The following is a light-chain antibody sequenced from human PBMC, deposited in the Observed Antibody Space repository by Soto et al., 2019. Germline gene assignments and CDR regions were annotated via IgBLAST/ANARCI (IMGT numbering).Light chain of an antibody. J-gene: IGKJ5*01. Sequence: DIQMTQSPSSVSASVGDSVTITCRASRVISSWLAWYQQKPGKAPNLLIYAASNLQSGVPSRFSASGSGTDFTLTINNLQPEDFATYYCQQSHTFPITFGQGIRLELK. CDR3: QQSHTFPIT. CDR1: RVISSW. CDR2: AAS. V-gene: IGKV1-12*01.